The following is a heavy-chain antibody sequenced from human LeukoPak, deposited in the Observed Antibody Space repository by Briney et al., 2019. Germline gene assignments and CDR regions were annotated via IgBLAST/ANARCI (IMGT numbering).Heavy chain of an antibody. J-gene: IGHJ6*02. CDR3: AKHMRATNTYYFYGLDV. V-gene: IGHV3-9*01. D-gene: IGHD1-26*01. CDR2: IGWNGGST. CDR1: GFSFEDYG. Sequence: GGSLRLSCAATGFSFEDYGMHWVRHPPGKGLDWVSGIGWNGGSTDYADSVKGRFTISRDNAKNSLYLQLSSLRPEDTALYYCAKHMRATNTYYFYGLDVWGQGTTVTVSS.